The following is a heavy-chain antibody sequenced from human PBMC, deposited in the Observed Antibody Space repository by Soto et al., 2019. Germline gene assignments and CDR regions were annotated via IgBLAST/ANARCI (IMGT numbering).Heavy chain of an antibody. Sequence: PVVSLRLSCAASGFTFSSYGMHWVRQAPGKGLEWVAVISYDGSNKYYADSVKGRFTIPRDNSKNTLYLQRNSLRAEDTAVYYCAKDRGYYYAESDVFDIWGKGKMVTV. J-gene: IGHJ3*02. CDR3: AKDRGYYYAESDVFDI. D-gene: IGHD3-10*01. CDR2: ISYDGSNK. CDR1: GFTFSSYG. V-gene: IGHV3-30*18.